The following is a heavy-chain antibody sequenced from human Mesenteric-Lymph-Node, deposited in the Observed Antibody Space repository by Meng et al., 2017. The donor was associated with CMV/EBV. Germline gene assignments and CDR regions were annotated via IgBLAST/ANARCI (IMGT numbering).Heavy chain of an antibody. J-gene: IGHJ4*02. Sequence: SVQVSCKTSGDTFSDYIFTWVRQAPGQGLEWMGSIIPIFATPNYALKFQGRVTFIADESTSTVYMEMSSLRSGDTAVYYCARGEDLSYWGQGTLVTVSS. V-gene: IGHV1-69*01. CDR2: IIPIFATP. CDR1: GDTFSDYI. CDR3: ARGEDLSY.